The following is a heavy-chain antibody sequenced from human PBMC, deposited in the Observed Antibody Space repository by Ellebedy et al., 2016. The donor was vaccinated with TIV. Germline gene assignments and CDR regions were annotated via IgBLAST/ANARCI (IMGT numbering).Heavy chain of an antibody. Sequence: GESLKISXAASGFTFDDYTMHWVRQAPGKGLEWVSLISWDGGSTYYADSVKGRFTISRDNSKNSLYLQMNSLRTEDTALYYCAKDINEVLPRAAPYGMDVWGQGTTVTVSS. CDR1: GFTFDDYT. CDR3: AKDINEVLPRAAPYGMDV. V-gene: IGHV3-43*01. J-gene: IGHJ6*02. D-gene: IGHD2-15*01. CDR2: ISWDGGST.